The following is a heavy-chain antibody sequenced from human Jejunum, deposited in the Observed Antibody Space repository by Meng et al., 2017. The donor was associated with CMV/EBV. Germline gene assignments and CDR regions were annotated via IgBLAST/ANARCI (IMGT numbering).Heavy chain of an antibody. D-gene: IGHD3-16*01. J-gene: IGHJ4*02. Sequence: CTVSGASVNSRDFCWSWIRQPPGGGLEWIGYVDYTGGANYNSSIESRVVISVDISKNQISLELHTVTAADTAVYFCARDSLSGGSNFWGQGTLVTVSS. V-gene: IGHV4-61*08. CDR3: ARDSLSGGSNF. CDR1: GASVNSRDFC. CDR2: VDYTGGA.